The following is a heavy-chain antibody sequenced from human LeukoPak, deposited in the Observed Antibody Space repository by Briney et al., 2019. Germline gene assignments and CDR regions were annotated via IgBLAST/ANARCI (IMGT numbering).Heavy chain of an antibody. CDR3: AKGAGRYTALAYGMDV. V-gene: IGHV3-23*01. CDR1: GFTFSSYA. J-gene: IGHJ6*02. Sequence: GGSLRLSCAASGFTFSSYAMSWVRQAPGKGLEWVSAISGSGGSTYYADSVKGRFTISRDNSKNTLYLQMNSLRAEDTAVYYCAKGAGRYTALAYGMDVWGQGTTVTVSS. CDR2: ISGSGGST. D-gene: IGHD5-18*01.